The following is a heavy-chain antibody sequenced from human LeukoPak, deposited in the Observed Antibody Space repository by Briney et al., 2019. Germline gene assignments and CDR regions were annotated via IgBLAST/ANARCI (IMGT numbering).Heavy chain of an antibody. CDR3: ARDVFCSGNSCLRDAFDI. J-gene: IGHJ3*02. Sequence: ASVKVSCKASGYTFTSYGISWVRQAPGQGLEWMGWISAYNGNTNYAQKLQGRVTMTTDTSTSTAYMELRSLKSDDTAVYYCARDVFCSGNSCLRDAFDIWGQGTKVTVSS. CDR1: GYTFTSYG. CDR2: ISAYNGNT. V-gene: IGHV1-18*01. D-gene: IGHD2-15*01.